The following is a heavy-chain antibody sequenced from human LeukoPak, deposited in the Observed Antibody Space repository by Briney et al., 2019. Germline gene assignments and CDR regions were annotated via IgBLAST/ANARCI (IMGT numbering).Heavy chain of an antibody. D-gene: IGHD1-14*01. CDR3: VFLSLTPG. V-gene: IGHV3-74*01. J-gene: IGHJ4*02. CDR1: GFTFSTYW. Sequence: PGGSLRLSCAASGFTFSTYWMHWVCQAPGKGLVWVSRISSDGINTNYADSVKGRFTISRDNAKNTLYLQMNSLRPEDTAVYYCVFLSLTPGWSQGTLVTVSS. CDR2: ISSDGINT.